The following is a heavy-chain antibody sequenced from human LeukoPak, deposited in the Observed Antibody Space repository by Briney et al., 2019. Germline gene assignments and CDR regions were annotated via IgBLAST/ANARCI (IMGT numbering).Heavy chain of an antibody. V-gene: IGHV1-24*01. J-gene: IGHJ3*02. CDR2: FDPEDGET. D-gene: IGHD4-23*01. CDR3: ATATTVAKGGAFDI. Sequence: ASVKVSCKVSGYTLTELSMHWVRQAPGKGLEWMGGFDPEDGETIYAQKFQGRVTMTEDTSTDTAYMELSSLRSEDTAVYYCATATTVAKGGAFDIWGQGTMVTVSS. CDR1: GYTLTELS.